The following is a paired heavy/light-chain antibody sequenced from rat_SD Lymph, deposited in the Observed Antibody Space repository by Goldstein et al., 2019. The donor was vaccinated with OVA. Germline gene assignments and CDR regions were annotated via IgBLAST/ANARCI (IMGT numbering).Heavy chain of an antibody. Sequence: EVQLVESGGALVQPGRSLKVSCAASGFTFSHSYMAWVRQAPKKGLEWVATISTRGTTTYYPDSVRGRFTISRDNAQGSLLLQMNSLRSEDTATYYCARHGERIHFDSWGQGVLVTVSS. CDR1: GFTFSHSY. D-gene: IGHD1-6*01. V-gene: IGHV5-25*01. CDR3: ARHGERIHFDS. CDR2: ISTRGTTT. J-gene: IGHJ2*01.
Light chain of an antibody. CDR3: QLSYLYPLT. J-gene: IGKJ5*01. CDR2: GTS. Sequence: DIQMTQSPASLSASLGETVSIECLASGAISNDLAWYQQKSGKSPQLLIYGTSRLQDGVPSRFSGSGSGTRFSLKISGMQPEDEADYFCQLSYLYPLTFGSGTKLEIK. CDR1: GAISND. V-gene: IGKV12S8*01.